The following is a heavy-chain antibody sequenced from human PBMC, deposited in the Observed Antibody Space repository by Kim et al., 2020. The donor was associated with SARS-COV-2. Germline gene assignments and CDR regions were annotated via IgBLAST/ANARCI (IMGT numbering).Heavy chain of an antibody. CDR1: GGSFSGYY. V-gene: IGHV4-34*01. D-gene: IGHD6-6*01. CDR2: INHSGST. CDR3: ARGRDIAARRVDY. J-gene: IGHJ4*02. Sequence: SETLSLTCAVYGGSFSGYYWSWIRQPPGKGLEWIGEINHSGSTNYNPSLKSRVTISVDTSKNQFSLKLSSVTAADTAVYYCARGRDIAARRVDYWGQGTLVTVSS.